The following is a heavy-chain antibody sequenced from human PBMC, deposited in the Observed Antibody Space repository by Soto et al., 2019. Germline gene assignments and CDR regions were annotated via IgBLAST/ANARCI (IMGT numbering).Heavy chain of an antibody. J-gene: IGHJ6*01. D-gene: IGHD2-15*01. CDR3: AGGCGDCSGESGLVI. Sequence: VQLVQSGAEVKKSGESLKISCKGSGFTFSNHWIAWVRQMPGRGLEWMGIIYGGDSDTRYSPSFQGQVTISADKSINSVYVQWRGLTASGTAGCICAGGCGDCSGESGLVIGGGGTTVTVTS. CDR1: GFTFSNHW. CDR2: IYGGDSDT. V-gene: IGHV5-51*03.